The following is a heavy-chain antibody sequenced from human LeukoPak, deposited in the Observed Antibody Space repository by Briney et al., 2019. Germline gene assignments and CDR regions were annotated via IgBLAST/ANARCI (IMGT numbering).Heavy chain of an antibody. CDR3: ARRTGSGTYYSLFFDY. CDR2: IYPADSDT. D-gene: IGHD1-26*01. Sequence: GESLKISCKASGYRFTAYWIGWVRQMPGKGLEWMGVIYPADSDTTYSPSFQGQDTISADKSNNIAYLEWDSLKASDSATYYCARRTGSGTYYSLFFDYWGQGALVTVSS. V-gene: IGHV5-51*01. J-gene: IGHJ4*02. CDR1: GYRFTAYW.